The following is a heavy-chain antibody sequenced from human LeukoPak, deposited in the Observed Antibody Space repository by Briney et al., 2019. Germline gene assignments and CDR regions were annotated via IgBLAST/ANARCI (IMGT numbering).Heavy chain of an antibody. V-gene: IGHV4-30-4*01. CDR1: GGSISSGDYY. D-gene: IGHD6-6*01. CDR2: IYYSGST. CDR3: ARDSSSSSDVLGPIGY. Sequence: SETLSLTCTVSGGSISSGDYYWSWIRQPPGKGLEWIVYIYYSGSTYYNPSLKSRVTISVDTSKNQFSLKLSSVTAADTAVYYCARDSSSSSDVLGPIGYWGQGTLVTVSS. J-gene: IGHJ4*02.